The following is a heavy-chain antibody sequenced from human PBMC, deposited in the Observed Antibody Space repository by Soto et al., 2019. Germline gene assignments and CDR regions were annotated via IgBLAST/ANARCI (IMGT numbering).Heavy chain of an antibody. CDR2: IIPIFGTA. CDR3: AREEGGGVAAGGYYYYGMDV. V-gene: IGHV1-69*12. J-gene: IGHJ6*02. CDR1: GGTFSSYA. D-gene: IGHD2-15*01. Sequence: QVQLVQSGAEVKKPGSSVKVSCKASGGTFSSYAISWVRQAPGQGLEWMGGIIPIFGTANYAQKFQGRVTITADEYTRTAYMELSSLRSEDTAVYYCAREEGGGVAAGGYYYYGMDVWGQGTTVTVSS.